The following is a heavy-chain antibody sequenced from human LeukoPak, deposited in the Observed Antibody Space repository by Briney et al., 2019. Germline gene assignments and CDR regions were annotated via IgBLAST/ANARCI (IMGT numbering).Heavy chain of an antibody. CDR2: IRSDGSSI. J-gene: IGHJ4*02. Sequence: GGSLRLSCAASGFSFSDFGMHWIRQAPGKGLEWVTLIRSDGSSIYYADSVKGRFTISRDNSRNTLYLQMNSLRVEDTAVYYCAKDRDEYGNDCWSQGILVTVST. D-gene: IGHD4-11*01. V-gene: IGHV3-30*02. CDR1: GFSFSDFG. CDR3: AKDRDEYGNDC.